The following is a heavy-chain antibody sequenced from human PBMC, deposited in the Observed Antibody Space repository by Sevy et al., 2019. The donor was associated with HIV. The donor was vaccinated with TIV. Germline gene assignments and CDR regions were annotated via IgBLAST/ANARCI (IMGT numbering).Heavy chain of an antibody. V-gene: IGHV3-30-3*01. J-gene: IGHJ4*02. CDR3: VRDERHGPPEY. CDR2: ISYDGSNK. CDR1: GFMFSDYS. Sequence: GGSLRLSCAVSGFMFSDYSMHWIRQAPGKGLEWVTLISYDGSNKFYAGSVQGRFTISRDNSKNILFLQMNSVRDEDTAVYYCVRDERHGPPEYWGQGTLVTVSS.